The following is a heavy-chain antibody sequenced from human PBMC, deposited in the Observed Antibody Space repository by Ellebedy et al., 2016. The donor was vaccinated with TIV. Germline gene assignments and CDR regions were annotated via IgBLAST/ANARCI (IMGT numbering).Heavy chain of an antibody. CDR2: ISTSGSYI. CDR3: VGDYDTSHPQDY. J-gene: IGHJ4*02. Sequence: GESLKISXSASGFTFSSYSMNWVRQAPGKGLEWVSSISTSGSYIYYADSVKGRFTLSRDNAKNSVYLQMNSLRAEDTAVYYCVGDYDTSHPQDYWGQGTLVTVSS. D-gene: IGHD3-22*01. V-gene: IGHV3-21*01. CDR1: GFTFSSYS.